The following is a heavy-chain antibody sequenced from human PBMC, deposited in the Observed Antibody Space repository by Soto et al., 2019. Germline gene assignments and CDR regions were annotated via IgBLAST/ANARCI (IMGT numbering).Heavy chain of an antibody. V-gene: IGHV3-53*01. CDR2: IYSGGYT. J-gene: IGHJ4*02. D-gene: IGHD6-25*01. Sequence: EVQLVESGGGLIQPGGSLRLSCAVSGFTVSNNYMSWVRQAPGKGLEGVSVIYSGGYTAYGDSVKGRFTISRDNSKNTLYLQKKSLGAHGAPVCFGATQRGGGGYWGQGTLVTVSS. CDR1: GFTVSNNY. CDR3: ATQRGGGGY.